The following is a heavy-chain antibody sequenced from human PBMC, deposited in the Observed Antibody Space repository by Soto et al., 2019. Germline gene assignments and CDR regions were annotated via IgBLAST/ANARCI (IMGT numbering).Heavy chain of an antibody. CDR1: GFTFSNSG. J-gene: IGHJ1*01. CDR2: IKSKTDGGTT. V-gene: IGHV3-15*01. D-gene: IGHD4-17*01. Sequence: GGSLRLSCAASGFTFSNSGMRWVRQAPGKGLEWVGRIKSKTDGGTTDYAAPVKGRFTISRDDSKNTLYLQMNSLKTEDTAVYYCTSENYGDYEYFQHWGQGTLVTVSS. CDR3: TSENYGDYEYFQH.